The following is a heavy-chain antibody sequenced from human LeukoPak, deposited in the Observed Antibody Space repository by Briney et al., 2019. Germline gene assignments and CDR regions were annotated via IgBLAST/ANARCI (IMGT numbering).Heavy chain of an antibody. J-gene: IGHJ5*02. D-gene: IGHD3-9*01. CDR3: ASLEYYDILTGDNWFDP. CDR1: GSTFSRYS. V-gene: IGHV3-21*01. CDR2: ISSGGIYI. Sequence: GGSLRLSCAASGSTFSRYSMNWVRQAPGKGLEWVSSISSGGIYIYYADSVKGRFTISRDNAKNSLFLRMNSLRAEDTAVYYCASLEYYDILTGDNWFDPWGQGTLVTVSS.